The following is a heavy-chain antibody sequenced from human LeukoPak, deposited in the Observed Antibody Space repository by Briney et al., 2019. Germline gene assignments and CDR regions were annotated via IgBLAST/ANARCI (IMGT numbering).Heavy chain of an antibody. J-gene: IGHJ4*02. CDR1: GGSISSGGHY. CDR3: AREDGYSGYATKTTFDY. V-gene: IGHV4-61*02. CDR2: IHTTGGT. D-gene: IGHD5-12*01. Sequence: PSETLSLTCTVFGGSISSGGHYWTWIRQPAGKGLEWIGRIHTTGGTDYSPSLKSRVTISVDTSKNQFSLKLSSVTAADTAVYYCAREDGYSGYATKTTFDYWGQGTLVTVSS.